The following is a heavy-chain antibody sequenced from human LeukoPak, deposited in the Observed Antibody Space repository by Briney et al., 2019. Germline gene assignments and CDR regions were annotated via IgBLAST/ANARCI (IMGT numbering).Heavy chain of an antibody. CDR1: GGSISSYY. CDR3: ARGDDRRKTGY. Sequence: SETLSLTCTVSGGSISSYYWSWIRQAPGKGLEWVAYIYYSGGTKYNPSLKSRVTISSDTSKNQFSLKLTSVTAADTAVYYCARGDDRRKTGYWGQGTLVTVSS. CDR2: IYYSGGT. D-gene: IGHD3-22*01. J-gene: IGHJ4*02. V-gene: IGHV4-59*12.